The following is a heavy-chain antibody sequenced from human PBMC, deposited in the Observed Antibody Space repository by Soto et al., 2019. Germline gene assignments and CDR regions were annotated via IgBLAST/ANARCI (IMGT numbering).Heavy chain of an antibody. CDR3: VRDPSDGDSSAGESGNY. Sequence: QVQLVQSGAEVKKPGASVKVSCKASGYIFTSYGLSWVRQAPGQGLEWMGWISGYNGHSNYAQKLQGRVTMTTDISTSTVYLELRSLRSDDTAVYYCVRDPSDGDSSAGESGNYWGQGTLVTVSS. D-gene: IGHD3-10*01. J-gene: IGHJ4*02. CDR2: ISGYNGHS. V-gene: IGHV1-18*01. CDR1: GYIFTSYG.